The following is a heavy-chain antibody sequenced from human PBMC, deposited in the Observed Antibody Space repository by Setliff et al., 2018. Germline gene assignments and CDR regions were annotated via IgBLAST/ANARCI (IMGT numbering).Heavy chain of an antibody. CDR3: ARDRSYYASGSFTKWFDY. CDR2: VYYSGTA. Sequence: SETLSLTCTVSGGSFTPYYWSWIRQPPGKGLEWIGYVYYSGTAYYNPSLKSRVTVIVDTSKNQFSLRLSSVTAADTATYYCARDRSYYASGSFTKWFDYWGQGTLVTVSS. J-gene: IGHJ4*02. CDR1: GGSFTPYY. V-gene: IGHV4-59*01. D-gene: IGHD3-10*01.